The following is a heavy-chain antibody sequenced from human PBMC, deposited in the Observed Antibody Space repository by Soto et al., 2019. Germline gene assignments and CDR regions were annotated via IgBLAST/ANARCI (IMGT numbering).Heavy chain of an antibody. CDR1: GGSISSGGYS. J-gene: IGHJ4*02. Sequence: QLQLQESGSGLVKPSQTLSLTCAVSGGSISSGGYSWSWIRQPPGKGLAWIGYIYLSGRTYYNPSLKRRVTISVDRSKNQFSLKLSSVTAADTAVYYCAAGGGLPRYYWGQGTLVTVSS. D-gene: IGHD2-15*01. CDR2: IYLSGRT. CDR3: AAGGGLPRYY. V-gene: IGHV4-30-2*01.